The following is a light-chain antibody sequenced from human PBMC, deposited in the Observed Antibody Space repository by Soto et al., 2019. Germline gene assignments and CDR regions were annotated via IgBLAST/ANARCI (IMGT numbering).Light chain of an antibody. V-gene: IGKV4-1*01. Sequence: IVMTQSPDSLAVSLGERATINCRSSQSVFQSFHRKNLIAWYQQKPGQPPKLLFYWASARESGVPDRFSVSESGTDFTLTINSLQAEGVAVYYCHQYYRCPQAFCGGTKLEIK. CDR3: HQYYRCPQA. J-gene: IGKJ2*01. CDR2: WAS. CDR1: QSVFQSFHRKNL.